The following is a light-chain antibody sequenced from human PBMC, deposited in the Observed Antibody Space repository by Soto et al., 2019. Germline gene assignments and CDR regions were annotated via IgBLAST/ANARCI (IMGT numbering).Light chain of an antibody. Sequence: HSVLTQPASVSGSPGQSITISCTGTSSDVGNYNLVSWFQQHPGKAPKLMIYEGSKRPSGLSNRFSGSKSGNTASLTISGLQAEDEADYYCCSYAGSSPYVFGTGTKLTVL. J-gene: IGLJ1*01. V-gene: IGLV2-23*01. CDR2: EGS. CDR1: SSDVGNYNL. CDR3: CSYAGSSPYV.